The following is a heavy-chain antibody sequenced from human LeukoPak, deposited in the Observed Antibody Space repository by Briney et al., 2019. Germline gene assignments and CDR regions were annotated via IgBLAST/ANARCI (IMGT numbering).Heavy chain of an antibody. V-gene: IGHV1-18*01. CDR1: GYTFTSYG. J-gene: IGHJ5*02. CDR3: ARVRAAMVPNWFDP. D-gene: IGHD4/OR15-4a*01. Sequence: ASVKVSCKASGYTFTSYGISWVRQAPGQGLEWMGWISAYNGNTNYAQKLQGRVTMTTDTSTSTAYMELRSLRSDDTAVYYCARVRAAMVPNWFDPWGQGTLATVSS. CDR2: ISAYNGNT.